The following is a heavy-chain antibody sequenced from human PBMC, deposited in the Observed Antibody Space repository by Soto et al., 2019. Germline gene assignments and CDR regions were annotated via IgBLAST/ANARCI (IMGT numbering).Heavy chain of an antibody. CDR3: ARTKVSGSSTAPFDY. CDR2: IDWDDDK. J-gene: IGHJ4*02. V-gene: IGHV2-70*11. Sequence: SGPTLVNPTQTLTLTCTFSGLSLSTSGMCVSWIRKPPGKALEWLARIDWDDDKYYSISLKTRLTISKDTSKNQVVLSMTNMDPVDTATYYCARTKVSGSSTAPFDYWGQGTLVTVSS. D-gene: IGHD6-19*01. CDR1: GLSLSTSGMC.